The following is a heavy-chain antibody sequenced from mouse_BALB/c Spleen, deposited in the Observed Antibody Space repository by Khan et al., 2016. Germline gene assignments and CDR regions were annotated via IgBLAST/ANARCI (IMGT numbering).Heavy chain of an antibody. CDR1: GFTFTGYY. CDR3: ARDAYGNYGYCLVIDY. CDR2: IRYKANGYTT. D-gene: IGHD2-10*02. V-gene: IGHV7-3*02. Sequence: EVELVESGGGLVQPGGSLRLSCATSGFTFTGYYMSWVRQPPEKALECLGFIRYKANGYTTEYSASVKGRFTISRDNSLIILNLQMTILRAEDSATYDCARDAYGNYGYCLVIDYWGQGTSVTVSS. J-gene: IGHJ4*01.